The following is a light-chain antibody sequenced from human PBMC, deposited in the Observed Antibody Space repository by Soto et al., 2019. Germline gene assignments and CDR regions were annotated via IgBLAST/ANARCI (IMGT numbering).Light chain of an antibody. CDR2: DAS. CDR3: QQRRNWSPYT. Sequence: EIVLTQSPATLSLSPGERATLSCRASQSVSSYLAWYQQKPGQAPTLLIYDASNRATGIPARFSGSGSGTDFTLTISSLQPADFAVSYCQQRRNWSPYTFGQGTKLEIK. CDR1: QSVSSY. J-gene: IGKJ2*01. V-gene: IGKV3-11*01.